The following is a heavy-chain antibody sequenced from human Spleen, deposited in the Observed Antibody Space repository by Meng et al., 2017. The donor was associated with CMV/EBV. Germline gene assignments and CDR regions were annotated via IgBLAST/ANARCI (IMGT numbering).Heavy chain of an antibody. CDR1: GGSVSSGTYS. J-gene: IGHJ5*02. CDR3: ARGGRYSRLNWFDP. D-gene: IGHD5-12*01. CDR2: IYYSGTT. Sequence: SETLSLTCTVSGGSVSSGTYSWNWIRQSPGKGLEWIGYIYYSGTTNYNPPLKSRVTISVDTSKNQFSLKLSSVTAADTAVYYCARGGRYSRLNWFDPWGQGTLVTVSS. V-gene: IGHV4-61*01.